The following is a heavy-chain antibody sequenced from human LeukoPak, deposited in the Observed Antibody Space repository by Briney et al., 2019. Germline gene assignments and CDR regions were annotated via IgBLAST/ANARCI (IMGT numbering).Heavy chain of an antibody. CDR3: ARDGVTYDACDI. CDR2: IYYSGST. CDR1: GGSINNYY. J-gene: IGHJ3*02. Sequence: SETLSLTCTVSGGSINNYYRNWIRQPPGKRLEWMGYIYYSGSTNYNPSLKSRVTISVDTSKNQFSLKLISVTAEDAAVYYCARDGVTYDACDIWGQETMVTVSS. V-gene: IGHV4-59*01. D-gene: IGHD2-21*02.